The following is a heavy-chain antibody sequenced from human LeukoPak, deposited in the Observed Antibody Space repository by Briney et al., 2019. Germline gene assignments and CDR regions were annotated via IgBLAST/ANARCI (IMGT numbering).Heavy chain of an antibody. D-gene: IGHD3-10*01. CDR1: GGSISSGGYY. J-gene: IGHJ6*04. Sequence: PSETLSLTCTVSGGSISSGGYYWSWIRQPPGKGLEWIGYIYHSGSTYYNPSLKSRATISVDRSKNQFSLKLSSVTAADTAVYYCARGQNFGVVSTTMVRGAHPMDVWGKGTTVTVPS. CDR2: IYHSGST. V-gene: IGHV4-30-2*01. CDR3: ARGQNFGVVSTTMVRGAHPMDV.